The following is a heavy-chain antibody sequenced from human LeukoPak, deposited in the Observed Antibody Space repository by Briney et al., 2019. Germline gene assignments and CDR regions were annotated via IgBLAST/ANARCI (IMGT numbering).Heavy chain of an antibody. CDR2: ISSTSTT. J-gene: IGHJ4*02. CDR3: AAAGDY. CDR1: GFTFGSYT. Sequence: WGSLRLSCAVSGFTFGSYTMNWVRQAPGKGLEWVSHISSTSTTYYADSVKGRFTTSRDNAKNLLYLQMNSLRDEDTAVYYCAAAGDYWGQGTLVTVSS. D-gene: IGHD3-10*01. V-gene: IGHV3-48*02.